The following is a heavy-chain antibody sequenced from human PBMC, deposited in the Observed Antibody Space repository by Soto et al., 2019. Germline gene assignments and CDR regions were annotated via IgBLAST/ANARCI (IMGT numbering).Heavy chain of an antibody. J-gene: IGHJ4*02. CDR2: ISGYNGNT. V-gene: IGHV1-18*01. Sequence: QVQLVQSGAEVKRPGASVKVSCKASGYDFTNWGLSWVRQAPGQGPEWMGWISGYNGNTNYAQKFLGRVTMTTDTFTTTGYMELWGLTSDDTAVYYCARGIVGRGEMAAVLSDYWGQGTLVTVSS. CDR1: GYDFTNWG. D-gene: IGHD3-3*02. CDR3: ARGIVGRGEMAAVLSDY.